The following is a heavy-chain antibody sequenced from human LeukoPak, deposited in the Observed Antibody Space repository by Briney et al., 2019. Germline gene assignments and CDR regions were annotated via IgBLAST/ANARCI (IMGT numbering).Heavy chain of an antibody. CDR1: GGTFSSYA. D-gene: IGHD6-19*01. CDR3: ARTKAVAGTVDWFDP. CDR2: IIPIFGTA. J-gene: IGHJ5*02. Sequence: ASVKVSCKASGGTFSSYAISWVRQAPGQGLEWMGGIIPIFGTANYAQKLQGRVTITTDESTSTDYMELSSLRSEDTAVYYCARTKAVAGTVDWFDPWGQATLVTVSS. V-gene: IGHV1-69*05.